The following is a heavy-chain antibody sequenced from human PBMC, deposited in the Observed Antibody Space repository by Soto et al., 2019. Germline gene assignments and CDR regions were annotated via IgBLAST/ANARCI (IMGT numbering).Heavy chain of an antibody. J-gene: IGHJ4*02. V-gene: IGHV3-21*06. CDR2: ISSTTNYI. CDR1: GFTFTRYS. CDR3: ARESEDLTSNFDY. Sequence: GGSLRLSCAASGFTFTRYSMNWVRQAPGKGLEWVSSISSTTNYIYYGDSMKGRFTISRDNAKNSLYLEMNSLRAEDTAVYYCARESEDLTSNFDYWRQGTLVTVSS.